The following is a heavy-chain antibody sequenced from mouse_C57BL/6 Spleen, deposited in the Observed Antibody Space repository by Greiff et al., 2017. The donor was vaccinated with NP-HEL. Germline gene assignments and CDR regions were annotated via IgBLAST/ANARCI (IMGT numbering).Heavy chain of an antibody. J-gene: IGHJ3*01. Sequence: EVKLMESGGGLVQPGGSLSLSCAASGFTFTDYYMSWVRQPPGKALEWLGFIRNKANGYTTEYSASVKGRFTISRDNSQSILYLQMNALRAEDSATYYCARSTTVVGPFAYWGQGTLVTVSA. CDR2: IRNKANGYTT. V-gene: IGHV7-3*01. D-gene: IGHD1-1*01. CDR1: GFTFTDYY. CDR3: ARSTTVVGPFAY.